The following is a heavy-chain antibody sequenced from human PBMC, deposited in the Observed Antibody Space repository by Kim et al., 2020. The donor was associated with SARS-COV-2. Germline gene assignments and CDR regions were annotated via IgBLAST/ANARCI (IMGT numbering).Heavy chain of an antibody. Sequence: SHSYTNYSPACQGHVTISADKSISTAYLQWSSLKASDTAIYYCARTQFAYWGQGTLVTVSS. J-gene: IGHJ4*02. CDR3: ARTQFAY. V-gene: IGHV5-10-1*01. CDR2: SHSYT.